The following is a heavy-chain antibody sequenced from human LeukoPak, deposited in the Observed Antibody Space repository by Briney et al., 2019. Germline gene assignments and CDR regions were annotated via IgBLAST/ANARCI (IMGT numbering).Heavy chain of an antibody. CDR3: ARDVPGTTPFDF. CDR1: GYTFTSYG. CDR2: ISANNGDT. D-gene: IGHD1-7*01. Sequence: GASVKVSCKASGYTFTSYGISWVRQAPGQGLEWMGWISANNGDTNYVQKFRGRVTMTTDTSTSTAYMELRSLISDDTAVYYCARDVPGTTPFDFWGQGTLVTVSS. J-gene: IGHJ4*02. V-gene: IGHV1-18*01.